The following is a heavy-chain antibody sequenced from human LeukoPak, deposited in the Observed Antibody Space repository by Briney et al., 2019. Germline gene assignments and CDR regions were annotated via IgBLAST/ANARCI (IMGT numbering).Heavy chain of an antibody. D-gene: IGHD2-15*01. Sequence: GGSLRLSCAASGFTFSSYAMSWVRQAPGKGLEWVSAVSGSGGSTYYADSVKGRFTISRDNSKNTLYLQMNSLRAEDTAVYYCAVRCSGGSCYSGGFDYWGQGTLVTVSS. J-gene: IGHJ4*02. V-gene: IGHV3-23*01. CDR2: VSGSGGST. CDR3: AVRCSGGSCYSGGFDY. CDR1: GFTFSSYA.